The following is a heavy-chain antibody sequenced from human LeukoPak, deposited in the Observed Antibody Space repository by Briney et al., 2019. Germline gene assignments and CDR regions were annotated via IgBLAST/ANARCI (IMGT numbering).Heavy chain of an antibody. J-gene: IGHJ5*02. CDR1: GFTFSSYS. V-gene: IGHV3-21*04. CDR3: ARNYYDIYNWFDP. CDR2: IDSSGSFK. D-gene: IGHD3-9*01. Sequence: GGSLRLSCVASGFTFSSYSMNWVRQAPGKGLEWVSSIDSSGSFKYFADSVKGRFTISRDNAKNSLYLQVNSLRAEDTALYHCARNYYDIYNWFDPWGQGTLVTVSS.